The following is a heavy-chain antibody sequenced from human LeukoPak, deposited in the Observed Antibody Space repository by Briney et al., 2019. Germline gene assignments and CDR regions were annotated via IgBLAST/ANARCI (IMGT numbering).Heavy chain of an antibody. Sequence: SVTVSCKASGGTFSSYAISWVRQAPGQGLEWMGGIIPIFGTANYAQKLQGRVPITADEATNPAYMELSSRRSRDTARHFCSRGFRDGYNSAYYYGMDVWEQGPTVTVS. CDR3: SRGFRDGYNSAYYYGMDV. J-gene: IGHJ6*01. CDR1: GGTFSSYA. D-gene: IGHD5-24*01. V-gene: IGHV1-69*13. CDR2: IIPIFGTA.